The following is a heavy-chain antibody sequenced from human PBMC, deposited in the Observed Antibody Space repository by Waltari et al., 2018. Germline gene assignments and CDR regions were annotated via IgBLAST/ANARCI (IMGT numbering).Heavy chain of an antibody. V-gene: IGHV3-30-3*01. CDR2: ISYDGSNK. Sequence: QVQLVESGGGVVQPGRSLRLSCAASGFTFRSHAIHWVRQAPGKGLEWVAVISYDGSNKYYADSVKGRFTISRDNSKNTLYLQMNSLRAEDTAVYYCAREVSGVTPGYYFDYWGQGTLVTVSS. CDR1: GFTFRSHA. CDR3: AREVSGVTPGYYFDY. J-gene: IGHJ4*02. D-gene: IGHD4-4*01.